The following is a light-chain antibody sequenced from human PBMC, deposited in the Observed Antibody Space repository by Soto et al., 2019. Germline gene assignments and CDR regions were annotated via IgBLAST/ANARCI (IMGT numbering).Light chain of an antibody. Sequence: QSVLTQPASVSGSPGQSITISCTGTSSDVGAYNFVSWYQQHPGKAPKLIFYEVSNRPPGLSDRFSGSKSGTTASLTISGLQAEDEADYFCSSYTTNKTILFCGGTKVTLL. V-gene: IGLV2-14*01. CDR2: EVS. CDR3: SSYTTNKTIL. CDR1: SSDVGAYNF. J-gene: IGLJ2*01.